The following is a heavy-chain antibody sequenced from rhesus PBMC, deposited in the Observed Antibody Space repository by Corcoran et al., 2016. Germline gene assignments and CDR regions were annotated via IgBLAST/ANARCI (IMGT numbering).Heavy chain of an antibody. CDR1: GDSINSYY. J-gene: IGHJ4*01. CDR2: IYGSSGNT. D-gene: IGHD6-13*01. CDR3: ARCGFAAGRLYFDF. V-gene: IGHV4-147*01. Sequence: QVQLQESGPGLVTPSETLSLTCAVSGDSINSYYWPWIRPPPGNGMEWIGRIYGSSGNTNYNPSRRSRVTISRDTSKNQFSLKLNSVTAADTAIYYCARCGFAAGRLYFDFWGQGVLVTVSS.